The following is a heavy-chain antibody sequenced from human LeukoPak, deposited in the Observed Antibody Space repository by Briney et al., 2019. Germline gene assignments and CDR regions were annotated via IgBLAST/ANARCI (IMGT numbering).Heavy chain of an antibody. Sequence: PGGSLRLSCAASGFTFSSYGMHWVRQAPGKGLEWVAVICYDGSNKYYADSVKGRFTISRDNSKNTLYLQMNSLRAEDTAVYYCAREVDTMVRGRGGMDVWGQGTTVTVSS. D-gene: IGHD3-10*01. CDR3: AREVDTMVRGRGGMDV. CDR2: ICYDGSNK. V-gene: IGHV3-33*01. J-gene: IGHJ6*02. CDR1: GFTFSSYG.